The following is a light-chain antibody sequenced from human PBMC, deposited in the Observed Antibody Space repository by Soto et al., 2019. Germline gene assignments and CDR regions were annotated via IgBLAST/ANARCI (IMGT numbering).Light chain of an antibody. V-gene: IGLV2-14*01. J-gene: IGLJ1*01. CDR3: NSYTSSVTYV. CDR2: DVS. Sequence: QSALTQPASVSGSPGQSITISCTGTSNDIGAYNYVSWYQQHPGKAPKLIIYDVSNRPSGVSNRFSGSKSGNTASLTISGLQAEDEADCYCNSYTSSVTYVFGTGTKLTVL. CDR1: SNDIGAYNY.